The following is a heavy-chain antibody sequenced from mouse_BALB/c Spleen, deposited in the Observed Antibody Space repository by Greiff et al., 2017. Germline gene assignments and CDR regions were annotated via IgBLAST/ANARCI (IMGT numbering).Heavy chain of an antibody. CDR1: GYTFTSYW. Sequence: EVQLQQSGTVLARPGASVKMSCKASGYTFTSYWMHWVKQRPGQGLEWIGAIYPGNSDTSYNQKFKGKAKLTAVTSTSTAYMELSSLTNEDSAVYYCTRSNYYGSSDYAMDYWGQGTSVTVSS. CDR2: IYPGNSDT. D-gene: IGHD1-1*01. V-gene: IGHV1-5*01. J-gene: IGHJ4*01. CDR3: TRSNYYGSSDYAMDY.